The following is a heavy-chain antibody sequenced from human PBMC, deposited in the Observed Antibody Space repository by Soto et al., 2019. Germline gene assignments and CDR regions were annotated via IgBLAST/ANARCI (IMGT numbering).Heavy chain of an antibody. V-gene: IGHV3-15*07. CDR3: TTGDYNQYYYYYGMDV. Sequence: EVQLVESGGGLVKPGGSLRLSCAASGFTFSNAWMNWVRQAPGKGLEWVGRIKSKTDGGTTDYAAPVKGRFTISRDDSKNTLYLQMNSLKTEDTAVYYCTTGDYNQYYYYYGMDVWGQGTTVTVSS. D-gene: IGHD4-4*01. J-gene: IGHJ6*02. CDR1: GFTFSNAW. CDR2: IKSKTDGGTT.